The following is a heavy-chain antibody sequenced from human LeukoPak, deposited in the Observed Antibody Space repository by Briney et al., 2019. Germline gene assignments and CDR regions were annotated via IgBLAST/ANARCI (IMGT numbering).Heavy chain of an antibody. J-gene: IGHJ4*02. D-gene: IGHD6-6*01. CDR2: IYHSGST. Sequence: TLSLTCTVSGGSISSGGYYWSWIRQPPGKGLEWIGYIYHSGSTYYNPSLKSRVTISVDRSKNQFSLKLSSVTAADTAVYYCARVSISAPRFDYWGQGTLVTVSS. CDR3: ARVSISAPRFDY. V-gene: IGHV4-30-2*01. CDR1: GGSISSGGYY.